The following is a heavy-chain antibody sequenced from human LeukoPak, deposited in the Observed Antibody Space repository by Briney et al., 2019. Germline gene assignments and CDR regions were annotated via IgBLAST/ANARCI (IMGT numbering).Heavy chain of an antibody. CDR1: GGSISSSSYY. CDR2: IYYSGST. J-gene: IGHJ4*02. V-gene: IGHV4-39*01. Sequence: SETLSLTCTVSGGSISSSSYYWGWIRQPPGKGLEWIGSIYYSGSTYYNPSLKSRVTISVDTSKNQFSLKLSSVTAADTAVYYCAGLAPARVDYWGQGTLVTVSS. CDR3: AGLAPARVDY.